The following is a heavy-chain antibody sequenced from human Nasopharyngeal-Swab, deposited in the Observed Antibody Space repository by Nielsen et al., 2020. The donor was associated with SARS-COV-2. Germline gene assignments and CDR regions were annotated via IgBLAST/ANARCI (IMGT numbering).Heavy chain of an antibody. CDR1: GGSISSSSYY. CDR3: ARERGRGGIWNYYYYMDV. D-gene: IGHD3-10*01. CDR2: IYYSGST. J-gene: IGHJ6*03. V-gene: IGHV4-39*07. Sequence: SETLSLTCTVSGGSISSSSYYWGWIRQPPGKGLEWIGSIYYSGSTYYNPSLKSRVTISVDTSKNQFSLKLSSVTAADTAVYYCARERGRGGIWNYYYYMDVWGKETTVTVSS.